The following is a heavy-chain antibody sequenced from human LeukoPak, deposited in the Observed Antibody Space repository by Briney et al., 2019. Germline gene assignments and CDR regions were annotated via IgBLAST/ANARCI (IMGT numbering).Heavy chain of an antibody. CDR2: IYHSGST. V-gene: IGHV4-30-2*01. CDR3: ARWVEGSSSRTFDY. CDR1: GGSISSGGYY. J-gene: IGHJ4*02. D-gene: IGHD6-6*01. Sequence: PSETLSLTCTVSGGSISSGGYYWSWIRQPPGKGLEWIGYIYHSGSTYYNPSLKSRVTISVDRSKNQFSLKLSSVTAADTAVYYCARWVEGSSSRTFDYWGQGTLVTVSS.